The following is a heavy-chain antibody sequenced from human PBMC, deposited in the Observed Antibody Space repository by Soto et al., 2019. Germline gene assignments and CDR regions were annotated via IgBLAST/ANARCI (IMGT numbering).Heavy chain of an antibody. J-gene: IGHJ4*02. CDR3: AKVSRKGSAIDFDY. D-gene: IGHD3-10*01. Sequence: QVQLVQSGAELKKPGASVKVSCKASGYTFSNYDMNWVRQATGQRPEWIGWVNPNNGDTGYAQKFQGRVTLTTDISTPTAYMELTSLRSEDTAIYYCAKVSRKGSAIDFDYWGKGTLITVSS. CDR2: VNPNNGDT. CDR1: GYTFSNYD. V-gene: IGHV1-8*01.